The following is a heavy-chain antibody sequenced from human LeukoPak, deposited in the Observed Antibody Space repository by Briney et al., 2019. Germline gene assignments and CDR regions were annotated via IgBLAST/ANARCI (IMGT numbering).Heavy chain of an antibody. D-gene: IGHD5-18*01. V-gene: IGHV3-30*04. CDR1: GFTFNSYA. J-gene: IGHJ5*02. CDR2: ISYDGSNK. Sequence: GGSLRLSCAASGFTFNSYAMHWVRQAPGKGLEWVAVISYDGSNKYYADSVKGRFTISRDNSKNTLYLQMNSLRAEDTAVYFCASGKYRYGDNWFDPWGQGTLVTVSS. CDR3: ASGKYRYGDNWFDP.